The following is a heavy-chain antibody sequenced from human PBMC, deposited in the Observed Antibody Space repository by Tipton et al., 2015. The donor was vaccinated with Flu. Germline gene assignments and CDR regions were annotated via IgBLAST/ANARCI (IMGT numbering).Heavy chain of an antibody. D-gene: IGHD6-13*01. Sequence: SLRLSCAASGFTFDDYAMHWVRQAPGKGLEWVSGISWNSGSIGYADSVKGRFTISRDNAKNSLYLQMNSLRAEDTALYYCAKVKWQQLVSDAFDIWGQGTMVTVSS. CDR3: AKVKWQQLVSDAFDI. V-gene: IGHV3-9*01. J-gene: IGHJ3*02. CDR2: ISWNSGSI. CDR1: GFTFDDYA.